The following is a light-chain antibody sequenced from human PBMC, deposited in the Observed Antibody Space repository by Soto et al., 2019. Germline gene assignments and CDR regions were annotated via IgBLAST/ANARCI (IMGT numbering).Light chain of an antibody. J-gene: IGKJ5*01. CDR1: QSVTSY. CDR2: DAS. V-gene: IGKV3-11*01. CDR3: QQRSNWPPSIT. Sequence: EIVLTQSPATLSLSPGERATLSCRASQSVTSYLDWYQQKSGQAPRLLIYDASNRATGIPARFSGSGSGTDFTLTISSLEPEDFALYYCQQRSNWPPSITFGQGTRLEIK.